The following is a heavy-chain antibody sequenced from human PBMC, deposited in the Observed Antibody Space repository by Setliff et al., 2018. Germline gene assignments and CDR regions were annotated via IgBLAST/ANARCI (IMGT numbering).Heavy chain of an antibody. CDR3: ARGLNSDSWTFAY. CDR2: IYYTGTA. V-gene: IGHV4-39*07. Sequence: LSETLSLTCTVSGDSISSTSYQWGWVRQPPGKGLEWIGSIYYTGTAYYNPSLKSRVTISVDTSKNQFSLNLNSVTAADTAIYYCARGLNSDSWTFAYWGQGSLVTVSS. D-gene: IGHD2-15*01. J-gene: IGHJ4*02. CDR1: GDSISSTSYQ.